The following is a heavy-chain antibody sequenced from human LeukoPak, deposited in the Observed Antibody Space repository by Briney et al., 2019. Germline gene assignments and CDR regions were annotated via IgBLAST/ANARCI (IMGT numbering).Heavy chain of an antibody. J-gene: IGHJ4*02. D-gene: IGHD3-22*01. Sequence: ASVKVSCKASGYTFTSYGISWVRQAPGQGLEWMGWISAYNGNTNYAQKLQGRVTMTTDTSTSTAYMELRSLRSDDTAVYYCARDPGDDSSGYPPDYWGQGTLVTVSS. CDR2: ISAYNGNT. CDR1: GYTFTSYG. V-gene: IGHV1-18*01. CDR3: ARDPGDDSSGYPPDY.